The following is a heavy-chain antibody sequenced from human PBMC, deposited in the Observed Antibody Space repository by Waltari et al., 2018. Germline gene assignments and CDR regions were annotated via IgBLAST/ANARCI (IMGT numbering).Heavy chain of an antibody. V-gene: IGHV3-74*01. D-gene: IGHD3-10*01. CDR2: INRDGSGT. Sequence: VQLVESGGGLVQPGGSLRLSCAASGFTFSSSWRHWVRQAPGKGLVWVSRINRDGSGTSYADSVKGRFTISRDNAKNTLYLQMNSLRAEDTAVYYCGRREGSVTMVRGIDYWGQGTLVTVSS. CDR1: GFTFSSSW. CDR3: GRREGSVTMVRGIDY. J-gene: IGHJ4*02.